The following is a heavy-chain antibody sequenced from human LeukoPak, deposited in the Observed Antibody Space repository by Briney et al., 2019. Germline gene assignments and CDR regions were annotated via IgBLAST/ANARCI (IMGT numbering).Heavy chain of an antibody. V-gene: IGHV1-18*01. CDR1: GYTFTSYG. J-gene: IGHJ4*02. CDR3: ARDFPDFWGGYYMFAAALDY. D-gene: IGHD3-3*01. Sequence: ASVKVSCKASGYTFTSYGISWVRQAPGQGLEWMGWISAYNGNTNYAQKLQGRVTMTTDTSTSTAYMELRSLRSDDTAVYYCARDFPDFWGGYYMFAAALDYWGQGTLVTVSS. CDR2: ISAYNGNT.